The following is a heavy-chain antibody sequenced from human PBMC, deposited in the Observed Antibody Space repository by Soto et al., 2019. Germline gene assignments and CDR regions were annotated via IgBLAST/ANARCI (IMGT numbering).Heavy chain of an antibody. J-gene: IGHJ3*02. CDR3: ARDRGAFDI. CDR2: ISAYNGNT. CDR1: GYTFTSYG. Sequence: GASVKVSCKASGYTFTSYGISWVRQAPGQGLEWMGWISAYNGNTNYAQKLQGRVTMTTDTSTSTANKELRSLKTDDTAVYYCARDRGAFDIWGQGTMVTVSS. V-gene: IGHV1-18*01.